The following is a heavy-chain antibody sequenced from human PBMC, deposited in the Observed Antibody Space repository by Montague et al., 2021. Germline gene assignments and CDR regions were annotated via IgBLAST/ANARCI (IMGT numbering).Heavy chain of an antibody. D-gene: IGHD2-21*02. CDR3: ARGAYCGGVCYSGAFDI. Sequence: SLRLSCAASGFTLSDNYMTWVRQAPGKGLEWVSVIYRGGSTYYADSVKGRFTISSDTSKSTLYLQMNSLRPEDKAVYYCARGAYCGGVCYSGAFDIWGQGTMVTVSS. CDR1: GFTLSDNY. CDR2: IYRGGST. V-gene: IGHV3-53*01. J-gene: IGHJ3*02.